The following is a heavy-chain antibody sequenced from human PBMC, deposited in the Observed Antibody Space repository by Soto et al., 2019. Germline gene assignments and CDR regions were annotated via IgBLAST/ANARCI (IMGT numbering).Heavy chain of an antibody. CDR1: GFTFSDYY. D-gene: IGHD3-22*01. CDR3: ARQRGYYDSSGLDF. V-gene: IGHV3-11*01. CDR2: ISGGGGSTI. J-gene: IGHJ4*02. Sequence: PGGSLRLSCAASGFTFSDYYMTCVLQAPGKGLEWLSYISGGGGSTIYYADSVKGRFIISRDNAQKSLYLQMNSLISEDTAVYFCARQRGYYDSSGLDFWGQGTLVTVSS.